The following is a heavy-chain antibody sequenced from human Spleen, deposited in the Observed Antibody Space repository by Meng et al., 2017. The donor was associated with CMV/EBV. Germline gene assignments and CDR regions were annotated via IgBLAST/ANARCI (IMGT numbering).Heavy chain of an antibody. CDR2: IYYSGST. CDR3: ARHIVVVPSAIPSGPHFDY. J-gene: IGHJ4*02. D-gene: IGHD2-2*02. CDR1: SGEAYC. V-gene: IGHV4-31*02. Sequence: SGEAYCWSWIRQHPGKGLEWIGYIYYSGSTSYNPYLKSRVNISVDTSKNQFSLKLSSVTAADTAVYYCARHIVVVPSAIPSGPHFDYWGQGTLVTVSS.